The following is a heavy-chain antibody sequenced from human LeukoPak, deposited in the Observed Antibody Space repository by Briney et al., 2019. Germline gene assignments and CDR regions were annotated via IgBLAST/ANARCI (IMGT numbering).Heavy chain of an antibody. D-gene: IGHD6-19*01. Sequence: PSETLSLTCTVSGGSISSGDYYWSWIRQPPGKGLEWIVYIYYSGSTYYNPSLKSRVTISVDTSKNQFSLKLSSVTAADTAVYYCARGSKVGAVAGGVDYWGQGTLVTVSS. CDR2: IYYSGST. V-gene: IGHV4-30-4*02. J-gene: IGHJ4*02. CDR1: GGSISSGDYY. CDR3: ARGSKVGAVAGGVDY.